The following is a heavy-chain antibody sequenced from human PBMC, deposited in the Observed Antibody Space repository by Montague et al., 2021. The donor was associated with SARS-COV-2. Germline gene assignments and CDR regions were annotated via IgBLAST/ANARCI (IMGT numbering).Heavy chain of an antibody. CDR1: GFIFRNYA. D-gene: IGHD5-24*01. CDR3: AKRDGYNPRNWSFDY. V-gene: IGHV3-23*03. Sequence: SLRLSCAASGFIFRNYAMSWVRQAPGKGLEWIPVLYKDDRTTEYAGSVKGRFTISRDNSKNTLYLQMSSLRAEDTALYYCAKRDGYNPRNWSFDYWGQGTLVTVSS. CDR2: LYKDDRTT. J-gene: IGHJ4*02.